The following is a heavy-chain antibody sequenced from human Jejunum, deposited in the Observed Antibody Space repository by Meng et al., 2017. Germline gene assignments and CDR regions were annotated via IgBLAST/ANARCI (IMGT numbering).Heavy chain of an antibody. Sequence: QIPLQQPGPGLVKPSQTLSPTCSISGDIVSSNSAGWNWIRQSPSRGLEWLGRTYYRSKWYIDYAVSVKSRITINPDTSKNQFSLHLNSVTPEDTAVYYCAGGGLVRSTRGYFDYWGQGTLVTVSS. CDR3: AGGGLVRSTRGYFDY. V-gene: IGHV6-1*01. J-gene: IGHJ4*02. CDR2: TYYRSKWYI. CDR1: GDIVSSNSAG. D-gene: IGHD1-26*01.